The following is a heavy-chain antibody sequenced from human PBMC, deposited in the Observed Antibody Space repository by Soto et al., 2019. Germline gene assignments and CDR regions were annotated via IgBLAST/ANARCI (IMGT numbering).Heavy chain of an antibody. CDR1: GFTFSSYW. D-gene: IGHD3-22*01. CDR3: ARDFPKWLEPQMYYYYYGMDV. CDR2: IKQDGSEK. V-gene: IGHV3-7*03. J-gene: IGHJ6*02. Sequence: GGSLRLSCAASGFTFSSYWMSWVRQAPGKGLEWVANIKQDGSEKYYVDSVKGRFTISRDNAKNSLYLQMNSLRAEDTAVYYCARDFPKWLEPQMYYYYYGMDVWGQGTTVTVSS.